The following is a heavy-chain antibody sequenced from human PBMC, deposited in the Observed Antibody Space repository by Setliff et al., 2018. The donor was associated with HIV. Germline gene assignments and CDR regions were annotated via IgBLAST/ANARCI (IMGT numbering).Heavy chain of an antibody. CDR3: ARSPPTTFWSGYTYYYYMDV. Sequence: SETLSLTCSVSSDSISSGSYYWSWIRLPAGKGLEWIGQIHTSGSTNYNPSLKSRLTISVDASKNQFSLKLNSVTAADTAVYYCARSPPTTFWSGYTYYYYMDVWGKGTTVTVSS. V-gene: IGHV4-61*09. D-gene: IGHD3-3*01. J-gene: IGHJ6*03. CDR1: SDSISSGSYY. CDR2: IHTSGST.